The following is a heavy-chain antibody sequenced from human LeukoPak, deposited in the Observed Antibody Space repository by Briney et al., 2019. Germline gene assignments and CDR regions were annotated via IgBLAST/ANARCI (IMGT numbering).Heavy chain of an antibody. CDR3: ARAGTSVGTTTWAFDY. D-gene: IGHD1-26*01. CDR2: ISYDGSNK. CDR1: GFTFSSYA. J-gene: IGHJ4*02. Sequence: GTSLRLSCATSGFTFSSYAMHWVRQAPGKGLEWVAVISYDGSNKYYADSVKGRLTTSRDNSKNTLYLQMNSLRAEDTAVYYCARAGTSVGTTTWAFDYWGQGTLVTVSS. V-gene: IGHV3-30-3*01.